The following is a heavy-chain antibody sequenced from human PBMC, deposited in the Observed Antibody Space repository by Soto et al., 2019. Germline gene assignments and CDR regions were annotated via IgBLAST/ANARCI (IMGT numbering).Heavy chain of an antibody. D-gene: IGHD6-19*01. Sequence: QVQLVQSGAEVKKPGASVKVSCKASGYTFINYYMHWVRQAPGQGLEWMGIINPNGGSTTYAQKFHVRVTLTRDTTTNTVNMELSSLRSEDTAVYYCAREKWLVRRNDPFDIWGQGTMVTVSS. CDR1: GYTFINYY. CDR3: AREKWLVRRNDPFDI. CDR2: INPNGGST. J-gene: IGHJ3*02. V-gene: IGHV1-46*01.